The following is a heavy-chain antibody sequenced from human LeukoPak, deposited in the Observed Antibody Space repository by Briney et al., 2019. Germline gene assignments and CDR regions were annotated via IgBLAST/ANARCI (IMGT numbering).Heavy chain of an antibody. Sequence: GGSLRLSYAASGFTFSSYAMSWVRQAPGKGLEWVSTISGSGSSTYYAESVKGRITISRDNSKNTLYLQMNSLRAEDTAVYYCAKVPQMQRFDPWGQGTLVTVSS. CDR3: AKVPQMQRFDP. CDR1: GFTFSSYA. V-gene: IGHV3-23*01. J-gene: IGHJ5*02. CDR2: ISGSGSST.